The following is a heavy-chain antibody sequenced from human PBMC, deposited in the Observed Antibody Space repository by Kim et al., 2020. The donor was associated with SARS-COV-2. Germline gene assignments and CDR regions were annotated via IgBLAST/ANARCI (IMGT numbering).Heavy chain of an antibody. D-gene: IGHD2-2*01. CDR2: IYYSGST. V-gene: IGHV4-39*07. J-gene: IGHJ5*02. CDR1: GGSISSSSYY. CDR3: ARGGAYCSSTSCYYWFDP. Sequence: SETLSLTCTVSGGSISSSSYYWGWIRQPPGKGLEWIGSIYYSGSTYYNPSLKSRVTISVDTSKNQFSLKLSSVTAADTAVYYCARGGAYCSSTSCYYWFDPWGQGTLVTVSS.